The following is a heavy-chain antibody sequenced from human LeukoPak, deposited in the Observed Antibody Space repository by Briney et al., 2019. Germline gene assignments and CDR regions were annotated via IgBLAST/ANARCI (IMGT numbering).Heavy chain of an antibody. V-gene: IGHV1-24*01. D-gene: IGHD3-22*01. CDR2: FDPEDGET. Sequence: ASVKVSCKVSGYTLTELSLHWVRQAPGKGLEWMGGFDPEDGETIYAQKFQGRVTMTEDTSTDTAYMELRSLRSDDTAVYYCAADYYDSSGPFDYWGQGTLVTVSS. J-gene: IGHJ4*02. CDR3: AADYYDSSGPFDY. CDR1: GYTLTELS.